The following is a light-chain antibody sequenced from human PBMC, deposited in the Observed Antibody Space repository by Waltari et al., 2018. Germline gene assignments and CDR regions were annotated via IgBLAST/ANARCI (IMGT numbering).Light chain of an antibody. V-gene: IGKV1-5*03. J-gene: IGKJ1*01. CDR3: HTYSVSSWA. CDR1: QVISPW. CDR2: RVS. Sequence: DIQVTQSPSTLSASVGDRVTITCRASQVISPWWAWFQPKPGKAPKLLIYRVSALESGVPSRFCCSGSWTEFTLTIISLQTDDFATYYCHTYSVSSWAFGQGTRVEIK.